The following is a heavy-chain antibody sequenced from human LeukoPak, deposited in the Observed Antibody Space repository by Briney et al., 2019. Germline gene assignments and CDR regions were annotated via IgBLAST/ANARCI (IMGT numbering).Heavy chain of an antibody. CDR1: GYTFTGYY. V-gene: IGHV1-2*02. CDR3: ARDLPVTGIAAAGGY. D-gene: IGHD6-13*01. Sequence: ASVTVSCKASGYTFTGYYMHWVRQAPGQGLEWMGWINPNSGGTNYAQKFQGRVTMTRDTSISTAYMELSRLRSDDTAVYYCARDLPVTGIAAAGGYWGQGTLVTVSS. J-gene: IGHJ4*02. CDR2: INPNSGGT.